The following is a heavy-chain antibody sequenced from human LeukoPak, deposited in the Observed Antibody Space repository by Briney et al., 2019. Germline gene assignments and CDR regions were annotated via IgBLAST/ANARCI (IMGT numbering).Heavy chain of an antibody. D-gene: IGHD2-15*01. CDR3: ARDPCGGSCYPDY. J-gene: IGHJ4*02. V-gene: IGHV1-2*02. Sequence: ASVKVSCKASGYTFTGYYMHWVRQAPGQGLEWMGWINPNSGGTNYAQKLQGRVTMTTDTSTSTAYMELRSLRSDDTAVYYCARDPCGGSCYPDYWGQGTLVTVSS. CDR1: GYTFTGYY. CDR2: INPNSGGT.